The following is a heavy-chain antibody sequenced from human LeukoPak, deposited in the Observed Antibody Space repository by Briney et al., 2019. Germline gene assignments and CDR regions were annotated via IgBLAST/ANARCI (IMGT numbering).Heavy chain of an antibody. CDR2: ISSSSSYI. CDR3: AQYSSGWYFDY. D-gene: IGHD6-19*01. Sequence: GGSLRLSCAASGFTFSSYSMNWVRQAPGKGLEWVSYISSSSSYIYYADSVKGRFTISRDNAKNSLYLQMNSLRAEDTAVYYCAQYSSGWYFDYWSQGTLVTVSS. J-gene: IGHJ4*02. CDR1: GFTFSSYS. V-gene: IGHV3-21*05.